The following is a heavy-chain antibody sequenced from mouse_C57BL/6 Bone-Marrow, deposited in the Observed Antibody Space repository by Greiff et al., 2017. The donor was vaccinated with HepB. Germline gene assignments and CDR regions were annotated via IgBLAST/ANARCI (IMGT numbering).Heavy chain of an antibody. CDR1: GFSLTSYG. CDR2: IWSGGST. D-gene: IGHD1-1*01. J-gene: IGHJ3*01. V-gene: IGHV2-2*01. CDR3: ARMGYYGSRSWFAY. Sequence: VKLMESGPGLVQPSQSLSITCTVSGFSLTSYGVHWVRQSPGKGLEWLGVIWSGGSTDYNAAFISRLSISKDNSKSQVFFKMNSLQADDTAIYYCARMGYYGSRSWFAYWGQGTLVTVSA.